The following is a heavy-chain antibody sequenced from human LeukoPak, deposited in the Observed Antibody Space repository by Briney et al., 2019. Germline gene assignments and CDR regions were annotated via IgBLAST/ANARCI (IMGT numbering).Heavy chain of an antibody. J-gene: IGHJ6*02. V-gene: IGHV4-30-2*01. D-gene: IGHD2-2*01. Sequence: PSETLSLTCAVSGGSISSGGYSWSWIRQPPGKGLEWIGYIYHSGSTYYNPSLKSRVTISVDRSKNQFSLKLSSVTAADTAVYYCASSPYCSSTSCYYDYYYYGMDVWGQGTTVTVSS. CDR1: GGSISSGGYS. CDR2: IYHSGST. CDR3: ASSPYCSSTSCYYDYYYYGMDV.